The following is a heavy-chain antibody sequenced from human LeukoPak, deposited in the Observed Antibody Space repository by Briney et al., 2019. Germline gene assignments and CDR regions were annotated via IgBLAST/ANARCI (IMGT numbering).Heavy chain of an antibody. CDR3: AKDGGMYSSSWYARFDY. J-gene: IGHJ4*02. V-gene: IGHV3-30*18. Sequence: GGSLRLSCAASGFTFSSYSMNWVRQAPGKGLEWVAVISYDGSNKYYADSVKGRFTISRDNSKNTLYLQMNSLRAEDTAVYYCAKDGGMYSSSWYARFDYWGQGTLVTVSS. CDR1: GFTFSSYS. D-gene: IGHD6-13*01. CDR2: ISYDGSNK.